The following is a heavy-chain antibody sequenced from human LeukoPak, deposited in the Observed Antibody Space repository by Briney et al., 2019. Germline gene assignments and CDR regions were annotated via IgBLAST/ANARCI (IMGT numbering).Heavy chain of an antibody. Sequence: PSETLSLTCTVSGGSISSGSYYWSWIRQPAGKGLEWIGRIYTSGSTNYNPSLKSRVTISVDTSKNQFSLKLSSVTAADTAVYYCARLPLKDGGDYWGQGTLVTVSS. CDR1: GGSISSGSYY. CDR3: ARLPLKDGGDY. V-gene: IGHV4-61*02. D-gene: IGHD3-16*01. CDR2: IYTSGST. J-gene: IGHJ4*02.